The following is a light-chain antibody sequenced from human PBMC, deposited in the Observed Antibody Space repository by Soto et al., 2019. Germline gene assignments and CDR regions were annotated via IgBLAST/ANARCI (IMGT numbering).Light chain of an antibody. V-gene: IGKV1-17*03. CDR2: AAS. J-gene: IGKJ4*01. Sequence: DIQMTQSPSAMSASVGDRVTITCRASQGIDNNLAWFQQKPGKVPQRLIYAASTLQSGVPSRFSGSGSGTEFTLTISSLQPEDFATYYCLQHRSYPLTFGGGTKVEIK. CDR1: QGIDNN. CDR3: LQHRSYPLT.